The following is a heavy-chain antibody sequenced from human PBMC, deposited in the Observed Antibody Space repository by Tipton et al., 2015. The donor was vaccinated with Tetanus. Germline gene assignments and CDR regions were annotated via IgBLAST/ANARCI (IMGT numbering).Heavy chain of an antibody. CDR2: VYYSGRT. D-gene: IGHD5-18*01. CDR3: ARMGFTYGQVVY. CDR1: GSSITSTTHY. Sequence: TLSLTCTVSGSSITSTTHYWGWIRQSPGKGLEWIGHVYYSGRTYYNPPLKSRVTISADMSKNQFSLKLTSVTAADTATYYCARMGFTYGQVVYWGQGTLVTVAS. J-gene: IGHJ4*02. V-gene: IGHV4-30-4*08.